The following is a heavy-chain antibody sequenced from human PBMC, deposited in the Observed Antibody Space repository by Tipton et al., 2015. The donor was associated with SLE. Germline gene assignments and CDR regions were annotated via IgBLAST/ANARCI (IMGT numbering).Heavy chain of an antibody. CDR1: GFTFSSYG. Sequence: SGFTFSSYGMHWVRQAPGKGLEWVAVIWYDGSNKYYADSVKGRFTISRDNSKNTLYLQMNSLRAEDTAVYYCARGAAARHWFDPWGQGTLVTVSS. CDR3: ARGAAARHWFDP. V-gene: IGHV3-33*01. D-gene: IGHD6-6*01. CDR2: IWYDGSNK. J-gene: IGHJ5*02.